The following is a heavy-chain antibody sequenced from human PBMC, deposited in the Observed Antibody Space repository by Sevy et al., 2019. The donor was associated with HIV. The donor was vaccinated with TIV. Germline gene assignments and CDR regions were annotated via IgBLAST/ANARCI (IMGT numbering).Heavy chain of an antibody. Sequence: GGSLRLSCAASGFTFSSYEMNWVRQAPGKGLELVSYISSSGSTIYYADSVKGRFTISRDNAKNSLYLQMNSLRAEDTAVYYCARSSYSYGYVYWGQGTLVTVSS. CDR2: ISSSGSTI. CDR1: GFTFSSYE. D-gene: IGHD5-18*01. CDR3: ARSSYSYGYVY. V-gene: IGHV3-48*03. J-gene: IGHJ4*02.